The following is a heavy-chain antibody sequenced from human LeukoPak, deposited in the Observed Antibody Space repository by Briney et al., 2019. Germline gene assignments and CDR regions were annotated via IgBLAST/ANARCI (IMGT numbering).Heavy chain of an antibody. Sequence: PSETLSLTCAVYGWSFNDYYWNWVRQPPGKGLEWIGEINARGDTNYNPSLKSRVTISVDSSKNQFSLTLTSMIAADTAIYYCARGQVPAARGYNWSDPWGQGTLVT. CDR1: GWSFNDYY. D-gene: IGHD2-2*01. CDR2: INARGDT. J-gene: IGHJ5*02. CDR3: ARGQVPAARGYNWSDP. V-gene: IGHV4-34*01.